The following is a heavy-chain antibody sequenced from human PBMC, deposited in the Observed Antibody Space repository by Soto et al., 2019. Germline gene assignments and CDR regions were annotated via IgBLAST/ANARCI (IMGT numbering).Heavy chain of an antibody. D-gene: IGHD3-10*01. CDR1: GGSISRYY. Sequence: SETLSLTCTVSGGSISRYYWSWIRQPPGKGLEWSGYIYYSGSTNYNPSLKSRVTISVDTSKNQFSLKLNSMTAADTAVYYCARHNYGSGSTYFDYWGQGTLVTVSS. CDR3: ARHNYGSGSTYFDY. J-gene: IGHJ4*02. CDR2: IYYSGST. V-gene: IGHV4-59*08.